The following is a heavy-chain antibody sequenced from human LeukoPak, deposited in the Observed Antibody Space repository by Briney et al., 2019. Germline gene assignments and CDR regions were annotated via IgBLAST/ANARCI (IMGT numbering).Heavy chain of an antibody. V-gene: IGHV4-38-2*02. J-gene: IGHJ5*02. D-gene: IGHD1-1*01. Sequence: PSETLSLTCTVSGYSISSGYYWGWIRQPPVKGLEWIGRIYTSGSTNYNPSLKSRVTMSVDTSKNQFSLKLSSVTAADTAVYYCARVRLSSNWNDPYLNWFDPWGQGTLVTVSS. CDR1: GYSISSGYY. CDR3: ARVRLSSNWNDPYLNWFDP. CDR2: IYTSGST.